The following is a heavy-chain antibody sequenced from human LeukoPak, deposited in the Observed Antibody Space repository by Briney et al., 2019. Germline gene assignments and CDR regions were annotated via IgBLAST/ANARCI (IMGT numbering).Heavy chain of an antibody. CDR3: ARVYYYDSSGYYQGPPGY. V-gene: IGHV1-18*01. Sequence: ASVKVSCKASGHTFTSYGISWVRQAPGQGLEWMGWISAYNGNTNYAQKLQGRVTMTTDTSTSTAYMELRSLRSDDTAVYYCARVYYYDSSGYYQGPPGYWGQGTLVTVSS. CDR2: ISAYNGNT. CDR1: GHTFTSYG. D-gene: IGHD3-22*01. J-gene: IGHJ4*02.